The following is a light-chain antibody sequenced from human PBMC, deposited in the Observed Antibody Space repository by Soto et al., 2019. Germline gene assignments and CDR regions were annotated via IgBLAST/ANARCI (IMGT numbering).Light chain of an antibody. CDR3: QRYNNGPPVT. CDR2: AAS. V-gene: IGKV1-27*01. Sequence: DIQMTQSPSSLSASVGDRVTITCRASQDINNYLAWYQQKPGKPPKLLIYAASTLQSGVASRFSGGGSGTDLTLTIIRLQPEDVATYYCQRYNNGPPVTFGPGTKV. J-gene: IGKJ3*01. CDR1: QDINNY.